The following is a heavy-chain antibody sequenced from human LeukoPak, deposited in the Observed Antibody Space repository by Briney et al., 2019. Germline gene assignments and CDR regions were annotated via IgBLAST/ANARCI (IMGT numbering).Heavy chain of an antibody. J-gene: IGHJ4*02. CDR1: GITFSSFA. Sequence: PGGSLRLSCAVSGITFSSFAMSWVRQAPGKGLEWVSSINGSGGSTNYADSVKGRFTISRDNSKNTLYLQMNSLKVEDTAVYYCAKEYGSGSYLIPYYFDYWGQGTLVTVSS. V-gene: IGHV3-23*01. CDR3: AKEYGSGSYLIPYYFDY. D-gene: IGHD3-10*01. CDR2: INGSGGST.